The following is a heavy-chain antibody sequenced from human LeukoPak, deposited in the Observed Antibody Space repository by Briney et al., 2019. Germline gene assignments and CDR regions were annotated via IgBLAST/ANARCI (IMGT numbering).Heavy chain of an antibody. J-gene: IGHJ3*02. Sequence: ASVRVSCKASGYTFTGYYMHWVRQAPGQGLEWMGWINPNSGGTNYAQKFQGRVTMTRDTSISTVYMELSRLRSDDTAVYYCAREFLPPVGGDAFDIWGQGTMVTVSS. CDR1: GYTFTGYY. CDR2: INPNSGGT. V-gene: IGHV1-2*02. D-gene: IGHD3-10*01. CDR3: AREFLPPVGGDAFDI.